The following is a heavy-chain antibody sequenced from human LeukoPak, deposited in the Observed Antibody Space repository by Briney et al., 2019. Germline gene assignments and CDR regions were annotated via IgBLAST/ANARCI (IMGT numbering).Heavy chain of an antibody. J-gene: IGHJ3*02. Sequence: SETLSLTCTVSGGSISSYYWSWNRQPPGKGPEWIGYIYYSGSTNYNPSLKSRVTISVDTSKNQFSLKLSSVTAADTAVYYCARDRDGYNGGAFDIWGQGTMVTVSS. CDR1: GGSISSYY. CDR2: IYYSGST. V-gene: IGHV4-59*01. D-gene: IGHD5-24*01. CDR3: ARDRDGYNGGAFDI.